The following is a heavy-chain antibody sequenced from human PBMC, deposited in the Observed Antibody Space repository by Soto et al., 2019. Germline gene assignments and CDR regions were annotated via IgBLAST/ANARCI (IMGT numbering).Heavy chain of an antibody. V-gene: IGHV1-2*02. CDR1: GYTFTGYY. Sequence: VASVKVSCKASGYTFTGYYMHWVRQAPGQGLEWMGWINPNSGGTNYAQKFQGRVTMTRDTSISTAYMELSRLRSDDTAVYYCARGYYDSSGYYYLVSPDGAFDIWGQGTMVTVSS. CDR2: INPNSGGT. J-gene: IGHJ3*02. D-gene: IGHD3-22*01. CDR3: ARGYYDSSGYYYLVSPDGAFDI.